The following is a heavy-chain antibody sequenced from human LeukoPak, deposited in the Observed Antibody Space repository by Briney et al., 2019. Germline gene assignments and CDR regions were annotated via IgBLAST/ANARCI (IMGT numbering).Heavy chain of an antibody. CDR3: ARGTYYDFWSGYYKIENFDY. V-gene: IGHV3-74*01. D-gene: IGHD3-3*01. CDR2: INSDGSGT. Sequence: GGSLRLSCAASGFTFSSYWMHWVRQAPGKGLVWVSRINSDGSGTSYADSVKGRFTISRDNAKNTLYLQMNSLRAEDTAVYYCARGTYYDFWSGYYKIENFDYWGQGTLVTVSS. J-gene: IGHJ4*02. CDR1: GFTFSSYW.